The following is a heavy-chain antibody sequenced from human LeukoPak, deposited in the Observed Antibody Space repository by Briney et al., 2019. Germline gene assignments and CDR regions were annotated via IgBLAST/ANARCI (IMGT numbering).Heavy chain of an antibody. J-gene: IGHJ4*02. V-gene: IGHV1-69*05. CDR1: GGTFSNYA. Sequence: SVKVSCKASGGTFSNYAISWVRQAPGQGLEWMGGIIPIFGTANYAQKFQGRVTITTDESTSTAYMELSSLRSEDTAVYYCALSSGTDQLLSVVFDYWGQGTLVTVSS. D-gene: IGHD2-2*01. CDR2: IIPIFGTA. CDR3: ALSSGTDQLLSVVFDY.